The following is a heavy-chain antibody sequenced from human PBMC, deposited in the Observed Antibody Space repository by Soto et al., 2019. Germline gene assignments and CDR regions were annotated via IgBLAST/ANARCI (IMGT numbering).Heavy chain of an antibody. D-gene: IGHD3-3*01. J-gene: IGHJ4*02. Sequence: SGPTLVNPTQTLTLTCTFSGFSLITSGMCVSWIRQPPGKALEWLALIDWDDDKYYSTSLKTRLTISKDTSKNQVVLTMTNMDPVDTATYYCARIRTPPYPYDWYFDYWGQGTLVTVSS. V-gene: IGHV2-70*01. CDR1: GFSLITSGMC. CDR3: ARIRTPPYPYDWYFDY. CDR2: IDWDDDK.